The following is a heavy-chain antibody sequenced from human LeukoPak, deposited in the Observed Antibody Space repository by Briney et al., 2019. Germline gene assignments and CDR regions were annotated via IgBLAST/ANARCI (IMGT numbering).Heavy chain of an antibody. CDR1: GGSFSGYY. Sequence: SETLSLTCAVYGGSFSGYYWSWIRQPPGKGLEWIGEINHSGSTNYNPSLKSRVTISVDTSKNQFSLKLSSVTAADTAVYYCARGPLIGSAYYYGSGSDYYFVYWGQGTLVTVSS. CDR3: ARGPLIGSAYYYGSGSDYYFVY. J-gene: IGHJ4*02. CDR2: INHSGST. V-gene: IGHV4-34*01. D-gene: IGHD3-10*01.